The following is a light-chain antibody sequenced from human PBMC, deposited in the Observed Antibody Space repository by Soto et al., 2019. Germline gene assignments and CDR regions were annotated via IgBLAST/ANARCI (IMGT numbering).Light chain of an antibody. CDR1: SSDVGDYNY. CDR3: SSFTSISTYV. Sequence: QSVLTQPASVSGSPGQSITISCTGTSSDVGDYNYVSWYQQHPGKAPKLMIYEVSDRPSGASNRFSGSKSGNTASLTISGLQAEDEADYYCSSFTSISTYVFGTGTNVTVL. V-gene: IGLV2-14*01. CDR2: EVS. J-gene: IGLJ1*01.